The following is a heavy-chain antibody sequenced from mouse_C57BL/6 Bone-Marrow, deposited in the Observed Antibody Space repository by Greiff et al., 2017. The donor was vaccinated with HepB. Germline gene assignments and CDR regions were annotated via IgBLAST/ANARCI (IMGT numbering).Heavy chain of an antibody. Sequence: EVQLQQSGAELVRPGASVKLSCTASGFNIKDDYMHWVKQRPEQGLEWIGWIDPENGDTEYASKFQGKATITADTSSNTAYLQLSSLTSEDTAVYYCTTKFITTVPHWYFDVWGTGTTVTVSS. D-gene: IGHD1-1*01. J-gene: IGHJ1*03. CDR2: IDPENGDT. CDR3: TTKFITTVPHWYFDV. CDR1: GFNIKDDY. V-gene: IGHV14-4*01.